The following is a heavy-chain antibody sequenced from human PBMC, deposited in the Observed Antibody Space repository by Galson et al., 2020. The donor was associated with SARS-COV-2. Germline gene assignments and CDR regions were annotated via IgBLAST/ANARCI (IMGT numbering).Heavy chain of an antibody. CDR1: GYTFRNFG. CDR3: ARDGEGFEWLFSSNHPSSDY. D-gene: IGHD3-3*01. V-gene: IGHV1-18*01. Sequence: ASVKVSCKASGYTFRNFGISWVRQAPGQGLEWMGWISGHNAKTNYAQKFLDRVTLTTDTSTSTAYLYLRSLRSDDTAVYYCARDGEGFEWLFSSNHPSSDYWGQGTLVTVSS. J-gene: IGHJ4*02. CDR2: ISGHNAKT.